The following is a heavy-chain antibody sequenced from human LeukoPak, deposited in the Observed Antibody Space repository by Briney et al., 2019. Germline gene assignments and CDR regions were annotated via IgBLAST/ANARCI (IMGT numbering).Heavy chain of an antibody. J-gene: IGHJ6*02. CDR2: IIPILGIA. D-gene: IGHD2-21*02. CDR3: ARRYCGGDCYSPYYYYYGMDV. CDR1: GGTFSSYA. V-gene: IGHV1-69*04. Sequence: ASVKVSCKASGGTFSSYAISWVRQAPGQGLEWMGRIIPILGIATYAQKFQGRVTITADKSTSTAYMELSSLRSEDTAVYYCARRYCGGDCYSPYYYYYGMDVWGQGTTVTVSS.